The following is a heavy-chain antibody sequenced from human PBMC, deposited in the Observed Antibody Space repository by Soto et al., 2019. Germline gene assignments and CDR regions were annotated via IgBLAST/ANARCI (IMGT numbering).Heavy chain of an antibody. J-gene: IGHJ4*02. CDR1: GYSSGSGYC. CDR3: ARGSAYDSSDLDY. V-gene: IGHV4-38-2*01. D-gene: IGHD3-22*01. Sequence: SGTLSLTDAFAGYSSGSGYCWVWNPPPPGKGLEWIGSIYHIGSTYYNPSLKSRVTISVDTSKNQFSLKLSSVTAADTAVYYCARGSAYDSSDLDYWGQGTLVTVSS. CDR2: IYHIGST.